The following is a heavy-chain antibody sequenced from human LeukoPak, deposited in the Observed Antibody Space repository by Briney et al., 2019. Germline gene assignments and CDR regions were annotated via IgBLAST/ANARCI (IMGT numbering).Heavy chain of an antibody. CDR3: ARVISGWSYYYYYYGMDV. CDR2: MNPNSGNT. J-gene: IGHJ6*02. Sequence: ASVKVSCKASGYTFTSYDINWVRQATGQGLEWMGWMNPNSGNTGYAQKFQGRVTMTRNTSISTAYMELSSLRSEDTAVYYCARVISGWSYYYYYYGMDVWGQGTTVTVSS. CDR1: GYTFTSYD. V-gene: IGHV1-8*01. D-gene: IGHD6-19*01.